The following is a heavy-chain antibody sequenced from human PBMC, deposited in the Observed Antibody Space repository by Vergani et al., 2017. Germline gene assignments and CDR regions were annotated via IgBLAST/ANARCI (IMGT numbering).Heavy chain of an antibody. D-gene: IGHD2-8*01. CDR2: IHTGGST. CDR3: ARSRPYCTSGSWPAI. CDR1: GESIRSGSHY. J-gene: IGHJ4*02. V-gene: IGHV4-61*02. Sequence: QVKLQESGPGLLKPSQTLSLTCTVSGESIRSGSHYWSWIRHPAGKGPEWIGHIHTGGSTDLNPAFKSRVHISVDTSKSKFSLKLNSVTVADTAVYYCARSRPYCTSGSWPAIWGQGTLVTVSS.